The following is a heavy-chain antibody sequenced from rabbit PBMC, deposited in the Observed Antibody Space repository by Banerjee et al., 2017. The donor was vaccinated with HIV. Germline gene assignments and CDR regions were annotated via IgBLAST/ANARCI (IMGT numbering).Heavy chain of an antibody. Sequence: QEQLVESGGGLVQPEGSLTLTCTASGFTISSSYYMCWVRQAPGKGLEWIACIYAGSSGSTDYASWAKGRFTISKTSSTTVTLQMTSLTAADTATYFCARDYADYVGYAFDPRGQGTLVTVS. CDR3: ARDYADYVGYAFDP. V-gene: IGHV1S45*01. J-gene: IGHJ2*01. CDR1: GFTISSSYY. CDR2: IYAGSSGST. D-gene: IGHD2-1*01.